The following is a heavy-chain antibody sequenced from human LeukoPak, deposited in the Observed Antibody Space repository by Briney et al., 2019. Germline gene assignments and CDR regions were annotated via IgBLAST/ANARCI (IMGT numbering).Heavy chain of an antibody. CDR2: IYYSGST. CDR1: GGSISSYY. CDR3: ARNTYYYGSGAMTDY. D-gene: IGHD3-10*01. J-gene: IGHJ4*02. V-gene: IGHV4-59*01. Sequence: SETLSLTCTVSGGSISSYYWSWLRQPPGKGLEWIGYIYYSGSTNYNPSLKSRVTISVDTSKNQFSLKLSSVTAADTAVYYYARNTYYYGSGAMTDYWGQGTLITVSS.